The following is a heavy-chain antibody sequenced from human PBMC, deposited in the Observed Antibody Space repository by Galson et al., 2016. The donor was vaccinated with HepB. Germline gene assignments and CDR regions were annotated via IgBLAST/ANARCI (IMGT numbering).Heavy chain of an antibody. CDR1: GDSISTYY. V-gene: IGHV4-59*01. J-gene: IGHJ3*02. CDR3: ARGIRVREARRYWNPRRKAAEVGVGAFDI. D-gene: IGHD1-1*01. Sequence: ATLSLTCTVPGDSISTYYWSWIRQPPGKGLELIGNIRASGCTHYNPPLASRVTMSVDTSRNLVPLQLSSVTAADTAVYYCARGIRVREARRYWNPRRKAAEVGVGAFDIWGQGTMVTVSS. CDR2: IRASGCT.